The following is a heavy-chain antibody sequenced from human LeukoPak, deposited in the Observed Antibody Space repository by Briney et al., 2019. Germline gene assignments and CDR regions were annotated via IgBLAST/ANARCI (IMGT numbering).Heavy chain of an antibody. CDR3: AIPEYSSSSGDY. V-gene: IGHV3-21*01. Sequence: GGSLRLSSAASGFTFSSYSMNWVRQAPGKGLEWVSSISSSSSYIYYADSVKGRFTISRDNAKNSLYLQMNSLRAEDTAVYYCAIPEYSSSSGDYWGQGTLVTVSS. CDR2: ISSSSSYI. CDR1: GFTFSSYS. D-gene: IGHD6-6*01. J-gene: IGHJ4*02.